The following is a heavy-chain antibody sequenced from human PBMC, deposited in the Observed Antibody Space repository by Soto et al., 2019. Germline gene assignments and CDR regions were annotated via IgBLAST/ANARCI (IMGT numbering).Heavy chain of an antibody. J-gene: IGHJ5*02. CDR3: AREAAGYPTWFDP. D-gene: IGHD1-1*01. CDR2: IYHSGST. CDR1: GGSISSGGYY. V-gene: IGHV4-31*03. Sequence: QVQLQESGPGLVKPSQTLSLTCTVSGGSISSGGYYWSWIRQHPGKGLEWIGYIYHSGSTNYNPALNSRVTISVDTSKNQFSLKLSSVTAADTAVYYCAREAAGYPTWFDPWGQGALVTVSS.